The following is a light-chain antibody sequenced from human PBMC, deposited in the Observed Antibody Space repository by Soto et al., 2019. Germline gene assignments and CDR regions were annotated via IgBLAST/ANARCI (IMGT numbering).Light chain of an antibody. Sequence: QSVLTQPPSVSGAPGQRVTISCTGSSSNIGAGYDVHWYQQLPGTAPKLLIYGNSNRPSGVPDRFSGSKSGTSASLAITGRQAEDEADYYCQSYYSSLSGSVVFGGGTKLTVL. CDR3: QSYYSSLSGSVV. CDR2: GNS. J-gene: IGLJ3*02. CDR1: SSNIGAGYD. V-gene: IGLV1-40*01.